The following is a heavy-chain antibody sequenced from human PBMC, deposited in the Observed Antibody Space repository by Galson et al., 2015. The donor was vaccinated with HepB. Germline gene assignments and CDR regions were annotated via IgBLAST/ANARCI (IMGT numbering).Heavy chain of an antibody. Sequence: LSLTCTVSGGSVSSGSYYWSWIRQPPGKGLEWIGYIYYSGSTNYNPSPKSRVTISVDTSKNQFSLKLSAVTAADTAVYYCARVIPGWAYYYGMDVWGQGTTVTVSS. CDR2: IYYSGST. V-gene: IGHV4-61*01. J-gene: IGHJ6*02. CDR3: ARVIPGWAYYYGMDV. CDR1: GGSVSSGSYY. D-gene: IGHD2-21*01.